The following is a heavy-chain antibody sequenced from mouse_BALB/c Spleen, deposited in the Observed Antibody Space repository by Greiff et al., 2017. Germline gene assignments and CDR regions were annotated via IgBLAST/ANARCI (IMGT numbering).Heavy chain of an antibody. CDR2: IWSGGST. CDR1: GFSLTSYG. J-gene: IGHJ2*01. Sequence: VQLVESGPGLVQPSQILSITCTVSGFSLTSYGVHWVRQSPGKGLEWLGVIWSGGSTDYNAAFISRLSISKDNSKCQVFFKMNSLQANDTAIYYCARNPVLCYCAYGGQGSTLAVAS. V-gene: IGHV2-2*02. CDR3: ARNPVLCYCAY.